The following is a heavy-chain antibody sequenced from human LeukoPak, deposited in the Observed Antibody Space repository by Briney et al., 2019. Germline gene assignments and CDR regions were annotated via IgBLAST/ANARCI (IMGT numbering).Heavy chain of an antibody. D-gene: IGHD6-19*01. V-gene: IGHV3-9*01. J-gene: IGHJ2*01. CDR3: AKDSRGAWLAYWYFDL. CDR2: ISWNSGSI. Sequence: PGRSLRLSCAASGFTFDDYAMHWVRQAPGKGLEWVSGISWNSGSIGYADSVKGRFTISRDNAKNSLYLQMNSLRAEDTALYYCAKDSRGAWLAYWYFDLWGRGTLVTVSS. CDR1: GFTFDDYA.